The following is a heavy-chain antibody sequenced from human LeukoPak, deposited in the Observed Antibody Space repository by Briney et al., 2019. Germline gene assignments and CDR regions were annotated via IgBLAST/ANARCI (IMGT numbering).Heavy chain of an antibody. CDR3: ARSSEYYFGP. V-gene: IGHV4-59*01. J-gene: IGHJ5*02. Sequence: NRSETLSLTCTVSGGSISSYYWSWIRQPPGKGLEWIGYIYYSGSTNYNPSLKSRVTISVDTSKNQFSLRLTSMTTADTAVYYCARSSEYYFGPWGQGTLVTVSS. CDR2: IYYSGST. CDR1: GGSISSYY. D-gene: IGHD2/OR15-2a*01.